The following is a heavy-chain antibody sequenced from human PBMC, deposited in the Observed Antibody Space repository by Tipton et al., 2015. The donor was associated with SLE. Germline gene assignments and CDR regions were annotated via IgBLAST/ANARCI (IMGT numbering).Heavy chain of an antibody. CDR3: ARHDYDDNGYYMHYFDY. CDR2: ISHSGNT. V-gene: IGHV4-38-2*01. CDR1: GYSISSGYY. J-gene: IGHJ4*02. Sequence: GLVKPSETLSLSCDVSGYSISSGYYWGWIRQSPEKGLEWIGSISHSGNTYYNPSLQSRVSMSVDTSKNQVLVRLNSVTAADTAVYYCARHDYDDNGYYMHYFDYWGQGTLVTVSS. D-gene: IGHD3-22*01.